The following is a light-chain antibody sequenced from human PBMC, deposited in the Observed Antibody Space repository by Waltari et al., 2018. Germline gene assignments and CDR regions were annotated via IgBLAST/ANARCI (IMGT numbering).Light chain of an antibody. J-gene: IGLJ7*01. CDR2: ENN. CDR3: GTWDSSLSAAV. CDR1: SSNIGNNY. Sequence: QSMLTQPPSVSAAPGQKVTISCSGSSSNIGNNYVSWYQQLPGTAPKLLIYENNKRPSGIPARFSGSKSGTSATLGITGLQTGDEADYYCGTWDSSLSAAVFGGGTQLTVL. V-gene: IGLV1-51*02.